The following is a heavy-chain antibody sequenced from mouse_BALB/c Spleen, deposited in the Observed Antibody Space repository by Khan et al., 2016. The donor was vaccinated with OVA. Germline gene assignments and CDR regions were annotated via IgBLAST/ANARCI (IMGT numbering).Heavy chain of an antibody. Sequence: QVQLKQSGAELVRPGASVKLSCKTSGYIFTSYWIHWVKQRSGQGIEWIARISPGTNSSHYNEIFKGKATLTADKSSSTAYMQLSSLKSEDSAVYCCARDGPDGAWFADWGQGTLFTVSA. V-gene: IGHV1S132*01. CDR3: ARDGPDGAWFAD. CDR1: GYIFTSYW. CDR2: ISPGTNSS. D-gene: IGHD2-3*01. J-gene: IGHJ3*01.